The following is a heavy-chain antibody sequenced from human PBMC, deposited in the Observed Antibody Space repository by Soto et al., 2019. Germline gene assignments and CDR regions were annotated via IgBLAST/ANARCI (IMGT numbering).Heavy chain of an antibody. Sequence: SETLSLTCAVYGGSFSGYYLSFIRQPPGNGLEWIWEINHSGSTTYNPSLKSRVTVSVDTSKNQFSLKLSSVTAADTAVYYCARSGSYRYFDYWGQGTLVTVSS. CDR2: INHSGST. CDR3: ARSGSYRYFDY. V-gene: IGHV4-34*01. J-gene: IGHJ4*02. CDR1: GGSFSGYY. D-gene: IGHD3-16*02.